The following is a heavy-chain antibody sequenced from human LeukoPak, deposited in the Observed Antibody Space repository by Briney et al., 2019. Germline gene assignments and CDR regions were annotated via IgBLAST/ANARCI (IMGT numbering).Heavy chain of an antibody. CDR2: IDQGGSVR. CDR1: GFSFSTSW. J-gene: IGHJ4*02. D-gene: IGHD6-13*01. Sequence: QPRGSLRLSCAASGFSFSTSWMSWVRQTPEKGLEFVANIDQGGSVRNYMDSLKGRCTISRDNAKKSLYLEINSLRADDTAVYYCARDPESSSFDLWGRGALVTVSS. CDR3: ARDPESSSFDL. V-gene: IGHV3-7*01.